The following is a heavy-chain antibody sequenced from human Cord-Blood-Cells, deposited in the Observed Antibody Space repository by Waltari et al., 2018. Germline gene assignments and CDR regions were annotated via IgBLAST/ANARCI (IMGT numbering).Heavy chain of an antibody. J-gene: IGHJ3*02. CDR3: ARQILGYCSSTSCYVDAFDI. Sequence: QLQLQESGPGLVKPSETLSLTCTVSGGSISSSSYYWGWISQPPGKGLEWIGSIYYSGSTYYNPPLNSRVTISVDTSKNQFSLKLSSVTAADTAVYYCARQILGYCSSTSCYVDAFDIWGQGTMVTVSS. CDR1: GGSISSSSYY. CDR2: IYYSGST. D-gene: IGHD2-2*01. V-gene: IGHV4-39*01.